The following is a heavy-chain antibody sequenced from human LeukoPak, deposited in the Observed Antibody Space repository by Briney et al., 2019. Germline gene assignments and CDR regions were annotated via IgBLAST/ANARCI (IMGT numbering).Heavy chain of an antibody. CDR2: INHSGST. J-gene: IGHJ6*03. CDR1: GGSFSGYY. CDR3: ARGSPITMVRGVINPGNRYYYYYMDV. V-gene: IGHV4-34*01. D-gene: IGHD3-10*01. Sequence: KASETLSLTCAVYGGSFSGYYWSWIRQPPGKGLEWIGEINHSGSTNYNPSLKSRVTISVDTSKNQFSLKLSSVTAADTAVYYCARGSPITMVRGVINPGNRYYYYYMDVWGKGTTVTVSS.